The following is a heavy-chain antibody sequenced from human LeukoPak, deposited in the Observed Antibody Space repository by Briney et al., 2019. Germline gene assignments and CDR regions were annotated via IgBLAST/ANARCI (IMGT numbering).Heavy chain of an antibody. Sequence: ASVKVSCKASGYTFSSYDINWVRQATGQGLEWMGWINPNSGGTNYAQKFQGRVTMTRDTSISTAYMELSRLRSDDTAVYYCARDVARTVTTAQWNWFDPWGQGTLVTVSS. CDR1: GYTFSSYD. J-gene: IGHJ5*02. CDR3: ARDVARTVTTAQWNWFDP. V-gene: IGHV1-2*02. D-gene: IGHD4-17*01. CDR2: INPNSGGT.